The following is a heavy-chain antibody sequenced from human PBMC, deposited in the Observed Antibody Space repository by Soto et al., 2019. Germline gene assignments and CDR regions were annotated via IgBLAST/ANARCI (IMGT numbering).Heavy chain of an antibody. V-gene: IGHV4-39*01. D-gene: IGHD2-15*01. CDR1: GGSIYRSGYY. Sequence: SETLSLTCTVSGGSIYRSGYYWGWIRQPPGRGLEWIGNIDYNGVTYSNPSLKSRVTISRDTSRNQFSLKLTSVTAADTALYYCGKVLVGATGHTDSDSWGQGTLVTVSS. J-gene: IGHJ4*02. CDR3: GKVLVGATGHTDSDS. CDR2: IDYNGVT.